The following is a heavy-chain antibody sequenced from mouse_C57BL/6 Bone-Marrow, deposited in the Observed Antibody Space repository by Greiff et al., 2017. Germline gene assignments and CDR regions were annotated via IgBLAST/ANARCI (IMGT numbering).Heavy chain of an antibody. D-gene: IGHD2-4*01. Sequence: EVKLMESGGGLVKPGGSLKLSCAASGFTFSSYAMSWVRQTPEKRLEWVATISDGGSYTYYPDNVKGRFTISRDNAKNNLYLQMSHLKSEDTAMYSCERVITRDYAMDYWGQGTSVTVSS. CDR3: ERVITRDYAMDY. J-gene: IGHJ4*01. V-gene: IGHV5-4*03. CDR1: GFTFSSYA. CDR2: ISDGGSYT.